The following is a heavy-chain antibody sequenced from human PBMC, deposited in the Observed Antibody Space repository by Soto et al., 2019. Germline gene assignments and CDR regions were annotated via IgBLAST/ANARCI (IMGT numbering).Heavy chain of an antibody. V-gene: IGHV3-23*01. CDR3: AKLGFVLMELYYFHQ. Sequence: GGSLRLSCTASGFTFSSYAMGWVRQAPGKELEWVSTISGNSGKTNYAESVKGRFSISRDNSKNTVHLQLDSLRAEDTAVYFCAKLGFVLMELYYFHQWGHGTLVTVSS. D-gene: IGHD2-8*01. J-gene: IGHJ4*01. CDR2: ISGNSGKT. CDR1: GFTFSSYA.